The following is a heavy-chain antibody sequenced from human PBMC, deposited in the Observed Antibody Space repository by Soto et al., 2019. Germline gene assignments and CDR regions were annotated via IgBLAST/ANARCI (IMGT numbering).Heavy chain of an antibody. CDR3: ARGMYSSRNYAFDY. V-gene: IGHV3-9*01. CDR2: ISSSGESI. D-gene: IGHD6-13*01. J-gene: IGHJ4*02. Sequence: DVQLVESGGGLVQPDRSLRLSCAASGFIFDDYAMHWVRQLPGKRLEWVSSISSSGESIVYADSVKGRFTISRDNAKNSLYLQMNSLRAEASALYYSARGMYSSRNYAFDYWGLGTLVTVSS. CDR1: GFIFDDYA.